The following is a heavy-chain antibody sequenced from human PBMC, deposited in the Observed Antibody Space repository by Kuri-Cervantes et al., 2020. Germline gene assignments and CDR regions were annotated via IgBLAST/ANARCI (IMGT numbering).Heavy chain of an antibody. CDR1: GGSISSYY. CDR2: IYHSGST. V-gene: IGHV4-59*08. J-gene: IGHJ6*02. CDR3: ARYYYGMDV. Sequence: GSLRLSCTVSGGSISSYYWSWIRQPPGKGLEWIGSIYHSGSTNYNPSLKSRVTISVDTSKNQFSLKLSSVTAADTAVYYCARYYYGMDVWGQGTTVTVSS.